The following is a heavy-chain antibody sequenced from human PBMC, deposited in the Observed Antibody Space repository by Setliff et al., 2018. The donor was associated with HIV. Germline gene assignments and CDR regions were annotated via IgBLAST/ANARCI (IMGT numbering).Heavy chain of an antibody. CDR3: ARDGSGSSYYYYYMDV. Sequence: SETLSLTCTVSGGSISSYYWSWIRQPPGKGLEWIGSIYHSGSTYYNPSLKSRVTISVDTSKNQFSLKLSSVTAADTAVYYCARDGSGSSYYYYYMDVWGKGTTVTVSS. J-gene: IGHJ6*03. CDR1: GGSISSYY. V-gene: IGHV4-59*12. D-gene: IGHD3-10*01. CDR2: IYHSGST.